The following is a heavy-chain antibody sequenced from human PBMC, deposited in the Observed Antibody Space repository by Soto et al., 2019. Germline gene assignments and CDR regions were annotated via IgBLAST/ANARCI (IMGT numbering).Heavy chain of an antibody. D-gene: IGHD6-13*01. CDR2: ISAYNGNT. Sequence: ASVKVSCKASGYTFTSYGISWVRQAPGQGLEWMGWISAYNGNTNYAQKLQGRVTMTTDTSTSTAYMELRSLRSEDTAVYYCARRIAAAGTLRYFDYWGQGTLVTVSS. CDR1: GYTFTSYG. J-gene: IGHJ4*02. V-gene: IGHV1-18*01. CDR3: ARRIAAAGTLRYFDY.